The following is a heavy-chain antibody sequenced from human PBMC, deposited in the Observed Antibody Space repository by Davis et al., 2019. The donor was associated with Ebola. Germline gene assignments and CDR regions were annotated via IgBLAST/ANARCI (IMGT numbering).Heavy chain of an antibody. CDR2: TNTDGSTT. V-gene: IGHV3-74*01. CDR3: ARDLGGVGSH. J-gene: IGHJ4*02. Sequence: GESLKISCVVSGFTFSNYWMHWVRQAPGKGPVWVSRTNTDGSTTNYADSVKGRFTISRDNTKNTLYLQMSSLRAEDTAVYYCARDLGGVGSHRGQGIRVTVSS. D-gene: IGHD3-16*01. CDR1: GFTFSNYW.